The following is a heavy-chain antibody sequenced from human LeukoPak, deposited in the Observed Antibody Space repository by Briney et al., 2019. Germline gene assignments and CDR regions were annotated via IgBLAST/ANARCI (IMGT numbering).Heavy chain of an antibody. J-gene: IGHJ5*02. CDR2: IYFRGTT. CDR1: GDSFSDYY. Sequence: SETLSLTFSVSGDSFSDYYWTWLRRPPGGGLEWIGHIYFRGTTKYNPSLKNRVTISVDTSKNQVSLTLTSVTAADTAVYYCARAMRWTSGPVELGWFDRWGQGTLVTVSS. V-gene: IGHV4-59*01. CDR3: ARAMRWTSGPVELGWFDR. D-gene: IGHD1-1*01.